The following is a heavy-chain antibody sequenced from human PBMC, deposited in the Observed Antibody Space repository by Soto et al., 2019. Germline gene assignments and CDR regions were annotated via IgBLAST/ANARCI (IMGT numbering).Heavy chain of an antibody. D-gene: IGHD6-13*01. J-gene: IGHJ5*02. Sequence: QLQLQESGPGLVKPSETLSLTCTVSGGSISSSSFHWGWIRQPPGKGREWIGSIYYSGSTYYSPSLKSQATTSVDTSKNQCSLKLSSVTAADTAVYYCARRERAAGTDWWFDPWGQGTLVTVSS. V-gene: IGHV4-39*01. CDR1: GGSISSSSFH. CDR3: ARRERAAGTDWWFDP. CDR2: IYYSGST.